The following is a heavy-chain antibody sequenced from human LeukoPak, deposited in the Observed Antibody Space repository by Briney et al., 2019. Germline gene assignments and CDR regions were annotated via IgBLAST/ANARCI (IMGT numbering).Heavy chain of an antibody. CDR3: ARDDGSGSYPRDWFDP. Sequence: SETLSLTCTVSGGSINSYYWSWIRQPPGKGLECIGYIHYTGSTNYNPSLKSRVTISVDTSKSQFSLKLNSVTAADTAVYYCARDDGSGSYPRDWFDPWGQGTLDTVSS. CDR2: IHYTGST. D-gene: IGHD3-10*01. J-gene: IGHJ5*02. V-gene: IGHV4-59*12. CDR1: GGSINSYY.